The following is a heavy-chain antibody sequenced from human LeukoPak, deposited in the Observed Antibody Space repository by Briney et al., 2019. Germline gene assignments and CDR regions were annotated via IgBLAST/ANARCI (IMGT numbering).Heavy chain of an antibody. D-gene: IGHD6-19*01. V-gene: IGHV4-59*08. J-gene: IGHJ4*02. Sequence: SETLSLTCTVSGGSISISFWSWIRQPPGRGLEWIGYIYDSGSTNYNPSLKSRVTMSIDTSKNQFSLKLSSVTAADTAVYYCARQTASGWYPFDHWGQGTLVTVSS. CDR1: GGSISISF. CDR3: ARQTASGWYPFDH. CDR2: IYDSGST.